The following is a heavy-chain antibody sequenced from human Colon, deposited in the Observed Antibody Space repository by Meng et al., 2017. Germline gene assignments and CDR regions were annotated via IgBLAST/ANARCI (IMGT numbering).Heavy chain of an antibody. D-gene: IGHD2-2*01. CDR1: GLTLSTYE. J-gene: IGHJ6*02. CDR3: ARGIVPAGKGYYYPMDA. Sequence: GSLSLSCVVSGLTLSTYEMNCVRQAPGKGLESVSSIGSSGTTIYYAESVKCRFTISRDNAKNSLYLQMNSRRAEDTSVYYCARGIVPAGKGYYYPMDAWGQGTTVTVSS. V-gene: IGHV3-48*03. CDR2: IGSSGTTI.